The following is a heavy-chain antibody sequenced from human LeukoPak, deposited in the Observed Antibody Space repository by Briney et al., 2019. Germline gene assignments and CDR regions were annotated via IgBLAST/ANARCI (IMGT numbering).Heavy chain of an antibody. CDR2: IWYDGSNK. Sequence: PGGSLRLSCAASGFTFSSYDMHWVRQAPGKGLEWVALIWYDGSNKYYADSVKGRFTISRDNSKNTLYLQLNSLRAEDTALYYCAKAVVVVVAAHHDAFDIWGRGTMVTVSS. V-gene: IGHV3-33*06. CDR3: AKAVVVVVAAHHDAFDI. D-gene: IGHD2-15*01. J-gene: IGHJ3*02. CDR1: GFTFSSYD.